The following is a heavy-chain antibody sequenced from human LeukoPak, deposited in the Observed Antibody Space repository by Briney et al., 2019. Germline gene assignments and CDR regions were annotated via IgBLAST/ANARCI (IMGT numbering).Heavy chain of an antibody. D-gene: IGHD5-24*01. V-gene: IGHV3-74*03. CDR2: ISNDGAGT. CDR3: ARDLEKRPDY. CDR1: GFTFSSYW. Sequence: GGSLRLSCAASGFTFSSYWMHWVRQAPGKGLVRVSGISNDGAGTTYTDSVKGQFTISRDNTKNTLYLQLNSLRAEDTAVYYCARDLEKRPDYWGQGTLVIVSS. J-gene: IGHJ4*02.